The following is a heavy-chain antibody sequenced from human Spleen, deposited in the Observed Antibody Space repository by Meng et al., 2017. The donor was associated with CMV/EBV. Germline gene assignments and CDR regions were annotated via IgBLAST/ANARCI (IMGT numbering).Heavy chain of an antibody. V-gene: IGHV3-30-3*01. Sequence: GGSLRLSCEVSGFTFSSYAMHWVRQAPGKGLEWVAVISYDGNNPNHADSVEGRFTISRDNSKSTMYVQMNSLRAEDTAVYYCARTRVATEEDYFDYWGQGTLVTVSS. CDR1: GFTFSSYA. CDR3: ARTRVATEEDYFDY. D-gene: IGHD5-12*01. J-gene: IGHJ4*02. CDR2: ISYDGNNP.